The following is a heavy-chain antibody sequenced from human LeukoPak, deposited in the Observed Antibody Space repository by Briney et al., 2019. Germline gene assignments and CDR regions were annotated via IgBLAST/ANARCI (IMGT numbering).Heavy chain of an antibody. D-gene: IGHD6-6*01. V-gene: IGHV3-21*01. CDR1: GSTFSSYS. Sequence: GGSLRLSCAASGSTFSSYSMNWVRQAPGKGLEWVSSISSSSSYIYYADSVKGRFTISRDNAKNSLYLQMNSLRAEDTAVYYCARSDSSSSGYNYWGQGTLVTVSS. CDR2: ISSSSSYI. CDR3: ARSDSSSSGYNY. J-gene: IGHJ4*02.